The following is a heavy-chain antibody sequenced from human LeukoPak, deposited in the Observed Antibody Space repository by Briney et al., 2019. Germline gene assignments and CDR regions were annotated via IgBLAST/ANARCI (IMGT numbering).Heavy chain of an antibody. Sequence: ASVKVSCKASGYTFTIYGISWVRQAPGQGREWVGWISAYNGNSNYAQKLQGRVTMTTDTSTSTAYMELRSLRSDDPAVYYCARAAISKDSSGYFYWGQGTLVTVSS. J-gene: IGHJ4*02. CDR3: ARAAISKDSSGYFY. V-gene: IGHV1-18*01. D-gene: IGHD3-22*01. CDR1: GYTFTIYG. CDR2: ISAYNGNS.